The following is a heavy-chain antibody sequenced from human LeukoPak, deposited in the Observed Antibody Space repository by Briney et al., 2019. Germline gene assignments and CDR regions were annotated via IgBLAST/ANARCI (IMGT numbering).Heavy chain of an antibody. Sequence: SQTLSLTCTGPGGSISSGDYYWSWIRQPPGKGVEGIGYIYYSGSTYYNPSLKSRVTISVDTSKNQFSLKLSSVTAADTAVYYCARAYYDSSDFDYWGQGTLVTVSS. D-gene: IGHD3-22*01. CDR2: IYYSGST. CDR1: GGSISSGDYY. V-gene: IGHV4-30-4*01. J-gene: IGHJ4*02. CDR3: ARAYYDSSDFDY.